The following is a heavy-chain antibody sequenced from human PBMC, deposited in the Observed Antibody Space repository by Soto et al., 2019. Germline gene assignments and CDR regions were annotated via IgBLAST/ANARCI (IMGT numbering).Heavy chain of an antibody. J-gene: IGHJ3*02. CDR1: GFTFSSYS. CDR2: ISSSSSYI. CDR3: ARDSGDIVVVVAANDAFDI. V-gene: IGHV3-21*01. D-gene: IGHD2-15*01. Sequence: GGSLRLSCAASGFTFSSYSMNWVRQAPGKGLEWVSSISSSSSYIYYADSVKGRFTISRDNAKKSLYLQMNSLRAEDTAVYYCARDSGDIVVVVAANDAFDIWGQGTMVTVSS.